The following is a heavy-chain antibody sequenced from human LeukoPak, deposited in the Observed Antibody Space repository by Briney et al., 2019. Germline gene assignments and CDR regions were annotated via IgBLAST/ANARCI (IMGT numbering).Heavy chain of an antibody. CDR3: ARDEPYDSSGYYRH. Sequence: PSETLSLTCTVSGGSISSYYWSWIRQPAGKGLEWIGRIYTSGSTNYNPSLKSRVTMSVDTSKNQFSLKLSSVTAADTAVYYCARDEPYDSSGYYRHWGQGTLVTVSS. CDR2: IYTSGST. V-gene: IGHV4-4*07. CDR1: GGSISSYY. J-gene: IGHJ4*02. D-gene: IGHD3-22*01.